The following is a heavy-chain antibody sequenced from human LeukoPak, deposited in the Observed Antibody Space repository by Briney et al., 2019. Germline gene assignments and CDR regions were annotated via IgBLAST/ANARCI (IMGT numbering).Heavy chain of an antibody. CDR2: IYSGGST. J-gene: IGHJ4*02. V-gene: IGHV3-53*01. CDR1: GFTVSSNY. D-gene: IGHD3-10*01. CDR3: AGDYYSSGSYFDY. Sequence: GGSLRLSCAASGFTVSSNYMSWVRQAPGKGLEWVSVIYSGGSTYYADSVKGRFTISRDNSKNTLYLQMNSLRAEDTAVYYCAGDYYSSGSYFDYWGQGTLVTVSS.